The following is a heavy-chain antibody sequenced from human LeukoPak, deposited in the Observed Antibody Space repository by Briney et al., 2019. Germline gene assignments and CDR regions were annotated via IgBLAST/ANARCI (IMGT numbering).Heavy chain of an antibody. CDR3: ARVSGPGMNEYYHL. D-gene: IGHD3-10*01. CDR2: INNYRSTT. J-gene: IGHJ1*01. CDR1: GFTFSGAW. Sequence: GGSLRLSCAASGFTFSGAWMHWVRQAPGKGLVRVSRINNYRSTTIHADSVKGRFTISRDNARNTLYLQMNSLRVEDTAVYYCARVSGPGMNEYYHLWGQGTLVTVSS. V-gene: IGHV3-74*01.